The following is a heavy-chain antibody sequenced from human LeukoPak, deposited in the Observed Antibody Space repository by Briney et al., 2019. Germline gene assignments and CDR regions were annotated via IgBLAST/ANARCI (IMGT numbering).Heavy chain of an antibody. CDR2: ISGSGGST. D-gene: IGHD2/OR15-2a*01. CDR1: EFTFSSYD. J-gene: IGHJ6*04. V-gene: IGHV3-23*01. CDR3: AKGAVFLGV. Sequence: GGSLRLSCAASEFTFSSYDTSWVRQAPGKGLEWVSAISGSGGSTYYADSVKGRFTISRDNAKNTLYLQMNSLRAEDTAVYYCAKGAVFLGVWGKGTTVTISS.